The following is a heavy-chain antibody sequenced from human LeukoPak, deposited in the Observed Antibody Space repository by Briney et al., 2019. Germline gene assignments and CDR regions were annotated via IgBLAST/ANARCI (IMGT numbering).Heavy chain of an antibody. Sequence: SETLSLTCNLSCGSISSSSYYWGWIRQSPGKGLEWIGDIYYSERTHNKKPSLDSRVTISIDTSKSQFYMKLSSVRAADTAIYYCASVGKIGYYFDFWGQGTMVTVSS. CDR1: CGSISSSSYY. J-gene: IGHJ4*02. CDR2: IYYSERT. CDR3: ASVGKIGYYFDF. D-gene: IGHD2-2*03. V-gene: IGHV4-39*01.